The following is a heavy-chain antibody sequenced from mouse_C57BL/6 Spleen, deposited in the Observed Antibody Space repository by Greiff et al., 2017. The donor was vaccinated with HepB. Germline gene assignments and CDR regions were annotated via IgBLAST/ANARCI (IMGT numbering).Heavy chain of an antibody. J-gene: IGHJ2*01. V-gene: IGHV1-54*01. CDR2: INPGSGGT. CDR3: ARSRGGPFDY. Sequence: VQLQQSGAELVRPGTSVKVSCKASGYAFTNYLIEWVKQRPGQGLEWIGVINPGSGGTNYNEKFKGKATLTADKSSSTAYMQLSSLTSEDSAVYFCARSRGGPFDYWGQGTTLTVSS. CDR1: GYAFTNYL. D-gene: IGHD1-1*02.